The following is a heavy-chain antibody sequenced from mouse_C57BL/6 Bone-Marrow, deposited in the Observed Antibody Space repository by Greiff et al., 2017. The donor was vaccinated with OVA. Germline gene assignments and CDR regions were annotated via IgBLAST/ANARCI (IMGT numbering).Heavy chain of an antibody. V-gene: IGHV1-58*01. D-gene: IGHD3-3*01. CDR1: GYTFTSYW. CDR3: ARRDRGGYYFDY. Sequence: VQLQQPGAELVKPGASVKLSCKASGYTFTSYWMHWVKQRPGQGLEWIGYIYIGNGYTEYNEKFKGKATLTSDTSSSTAYMQLSSLTSEDSAIYFCARRDRGGYYFDYWGQGTTLTVSS. J-gene: IGHJ2*01. CDR2: IYIGNGYT.